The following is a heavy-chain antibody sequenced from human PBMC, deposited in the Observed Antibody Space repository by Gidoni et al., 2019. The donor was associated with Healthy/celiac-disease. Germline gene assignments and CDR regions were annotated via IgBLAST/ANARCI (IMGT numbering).Heavy chain of an antibody. D-gene: IGHD6-13*01. CDR1: GGPISRGGYY. CDR3: ARVILPGRSVWQQALDY. J-gene: IGHJ4*02. Sequence: QVQLPESSPGLEKPSQTLSLTCTVSGGPISRGGYYWSWIRQHPGKGLEWIGYIYYSGSTYYNPSLKRRVTISVDTSKNQFSLKLSSVTAADTAVYYCARVILPGRSVWQQALDYWGQGTLVTVSS. V-gene: IGHV4-31*03. CDR2: IYYSGST.